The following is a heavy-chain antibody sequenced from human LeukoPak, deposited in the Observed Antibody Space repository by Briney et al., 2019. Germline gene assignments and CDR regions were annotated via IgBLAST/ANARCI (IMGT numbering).Heavy chain of an antibody. CDR2: IRYDGGDK. CDR3: AKDPVGASVGGDY. V-gene: IGHV3-30*02. CDR1: GFTFSNYG. J-gene: IGHJ4*02. D-gene: IGHD1-26*01. Sequence: GGSLRLSCAASGFTFSNYGMHWVRQAPGKGLEWVAFIRYDGGDKYYVDSVKGRFTISRDNSKDTLFLQMNSLRAEDTAVYYCAKDPVGASVGGDYWGQGTLVTVSS.